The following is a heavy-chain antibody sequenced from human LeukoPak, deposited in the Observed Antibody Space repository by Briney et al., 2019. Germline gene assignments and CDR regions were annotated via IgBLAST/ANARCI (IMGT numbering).Heavy chain of an antibody. D-gene: IGHD3-10*01. Sequence: GASVKVSCKASGGTFSSYAISWVRQAPGQGLEWMGGIIPIFGTANYAQKFQGRVTITADESTSTAYMELRSLRSDDTAVYYCARVPSSGFDYWGQGTLVTVSS. V-gene: IGHV1-69*13. CDR3: ARVPSSGFDY. CDR1: GGTFSSYA. CDR2: IIPIFGTA. J-gene: IGHJ4*02.